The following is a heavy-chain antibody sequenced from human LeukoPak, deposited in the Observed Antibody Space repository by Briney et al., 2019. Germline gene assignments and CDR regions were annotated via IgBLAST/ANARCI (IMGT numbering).Heavy chain of an antibody. Sequence: VASVKVSCKASGYTFTSYDINWVRQATGQGLEWMGWMNPNSGNTGYAQKFQGRVTMTRDTSTSTVYMELSSLRSEDTAVYYCARPYYDFWSGYSLDAFDIWGQGTMVTVSS. V-gene: IGHV1-8*01. CDR3: ARPYYDFWSGYSLDAFDI. D-gene: IGHD3-3*01. CDR2: MNPNSGNT. CDR1: GYTFTSYD. J-gene: IGHJ3*02.